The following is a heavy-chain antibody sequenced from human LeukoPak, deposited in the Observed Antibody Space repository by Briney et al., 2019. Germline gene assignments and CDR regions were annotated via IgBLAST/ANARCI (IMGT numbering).Heavy chain of an antibody. CDR1: GASISSGGYY. CDR3: ALGYCGGGSCYAREYFQH. Sequence: PSQTLSLTCTVSGASISSGGYYWTWIRQHPGKGLEWIGYIYYSGSTYYKPSLKSRVTISVDTSKNQFSLKLSSVTAADTAVYYCALGYCGGGSCYAREYFQHWGQGTLVTVSS. V-gene: IGHV4-31*03. CDR2: IYYSGST. J-gene: IGHJ1*01. D-gene: IGHD2-15*01.